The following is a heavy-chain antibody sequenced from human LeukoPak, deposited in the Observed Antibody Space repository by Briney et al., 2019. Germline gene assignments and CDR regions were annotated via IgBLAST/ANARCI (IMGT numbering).Heavy chain of an antibody. V-gene: IGHV4-59*11. D-gene: IGHD3-10*01. CDR2: IYFTGTT. CDR1: GGSINNHY. Sequence: SETLSLTCTVSGGSINNHYWSWIRQPPGMGLEWIGYIYFTGTTNYNPSLKSRVTISLDKSKNQFSLKLSSVTATDTAIYYCARGGGSPRNWGQGTLVTVSS. CDR3: ARGGGSPRN. J-gene: IGHJ4*02.